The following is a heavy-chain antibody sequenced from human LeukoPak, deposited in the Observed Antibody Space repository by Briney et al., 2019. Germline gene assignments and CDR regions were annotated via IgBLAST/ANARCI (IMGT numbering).Heavy chain of an antibody. CDR3: ATVGSGEPYYYYYYMDV. V-gene: IGHV3-30*02. Sequence: GGSLRLSCAASGFTFSSYGMHWVRQAPGKGLEWVAFIRYDGSNKYYADSVKGRFTISRDNSKNTLYLQMNSLRAEDTAVYYCATVGSGEPYYYYYYMDVWGKGTTVTVSS. CDR1: GFTFSSYG. D-gene: IGHD3-10*01. CDR2: IRYDGSNK. J-gene: IGHJ6*03.